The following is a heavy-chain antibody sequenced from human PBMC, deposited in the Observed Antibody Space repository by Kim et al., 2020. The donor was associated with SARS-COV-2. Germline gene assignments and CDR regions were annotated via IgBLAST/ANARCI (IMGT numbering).Heavy chain of an antibody. CDR1: GGSISSSSYY. J-gene: IGHJ4*02. D-gene: IGHD6-19*01. CDR2: IYYSGST. V-gene: IGHV4-39*07. CDR3: ARVAIRKRAGPGFDY. Sequence: SETLSLTCTVSGGSISSSSYYWGWIRQPPGKGLEWIGSIYYSGSTYYNPSLKSRVTISVDTSKNQFSLKLSSVTAADTAVYYCARVAIRKRAGPGFDYWGQGTLVTVSS.